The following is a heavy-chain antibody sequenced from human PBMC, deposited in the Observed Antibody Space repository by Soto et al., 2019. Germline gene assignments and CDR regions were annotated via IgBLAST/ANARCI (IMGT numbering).Heavy chain of an antibody. CDR3: AYCSGGSCYYEGDYYYYGMDV. CDR2: IIPILGIA. D-gene: IGHD2-15*01. CDR1: GGTFSSYT. J-gene: IGHJ6*02. V-gene: IGHV1-69*02. Sequence: QVQLVQSGAEVKKPGSSVKVSCKASGGTFSSYTISWVRQAPGQGLEWMGRIIPILGIANYAQKFQGRVTITADKSTSTGYMELSSLGSEETAVYYCAYCSGGSCYYEGDYYYYGMDVWGQGTTVAVSS.